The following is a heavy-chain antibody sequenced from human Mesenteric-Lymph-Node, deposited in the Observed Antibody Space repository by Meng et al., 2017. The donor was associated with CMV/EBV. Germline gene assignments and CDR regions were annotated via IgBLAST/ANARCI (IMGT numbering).Heavy chain of an antibody. Sequence: SETLSLTCTVSGASTSSSSYYWAWIRQSPGKGLEWIGNIYYSGSTNYNPSLKSRVTISVDTSKNQFSLKLSSVTAADTAVYYCARDRVPRYNWNDVPEYYFDYWGQGTLVTVSS. V-gene: IGHV4-39*07. D-gene: IGHD1-1*01. J-gene: IGHJ4*02. CDR1: GASTSSSSYY. CDR2: IYYSGST. CDR3: ARDRVPRYNWNDVPEYYFDY.